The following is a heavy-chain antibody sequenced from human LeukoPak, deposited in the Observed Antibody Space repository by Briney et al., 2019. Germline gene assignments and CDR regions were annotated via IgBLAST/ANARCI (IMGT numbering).Heavy chain of an antibody. CDR3: ARGGTAMVNYYYMDV. D-gene: IGHD5-18*01. V-gene: IGHV4-61*02. J-gene: IGHJ6*03. Sequence: PSETLSLTCAVSGYSISSGYYWGWIRQPAGKGLEWIGRIYTSGSTNYNPSLKSRVTISVDTSKNQFSLKLSSVTAADTAVYYCARGGTAMVNYYYMDVWGKGTTVTVSS. CDR1: GYSISSGYY. CDR2: IYTSGST.